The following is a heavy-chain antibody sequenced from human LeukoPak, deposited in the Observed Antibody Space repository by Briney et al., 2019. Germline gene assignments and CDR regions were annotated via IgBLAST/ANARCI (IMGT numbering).Heavy chain of an antibody. D-gene: IGHD3-16*01. CDR3: ATASSGLFY. J-gene: IGHJ4*02. V-gene: IGHV3-15*01. CDR1: GLTFSNAW. Sequence: GGSLRLSCAASGLTFSNAWMSWVRQAPGEGLEWVGRIKRKTDGETTEYVAPVKGRFTISRDDSKNTLYLQMNSLKTEDTGVYYFATASSGLFYSGQGTLVTVSS. CDR2: IKRKTDGETT.